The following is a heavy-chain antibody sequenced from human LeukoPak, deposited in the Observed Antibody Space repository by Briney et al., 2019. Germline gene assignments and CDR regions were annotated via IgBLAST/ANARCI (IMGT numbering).Heavy chain of an antibody. CDR2: IRSKAHGGTT. V-gene: IGHV3-49*04. J-gene: IGHJ4*02. D-gene: IGHD3-3*01. Sequence: PGRSLRLSCTGSGFTFGDYSMNWVRQAPGKGLEWVAFIRSKAHGGTTEYAASVKGRFTFSRDDSRSVAYLQMNNLRTEDTAVYYCARDQVYYDFWSACWGQGTLVTVSS. CDR1: GFTFGDYS. CDR3: ARDQVYYDFWSAC.